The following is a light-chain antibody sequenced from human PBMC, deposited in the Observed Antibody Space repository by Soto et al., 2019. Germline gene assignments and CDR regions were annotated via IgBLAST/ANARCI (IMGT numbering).Light chain of an antibody. J-gene: IGKJ1*01. CDR3: LQHNTYPWT. CDR2: DAS. CDR1: QSINNW. V-gene: IGKV1-5*01. Sequence: DVQLTQSPSTLSASVGDRVTITCRASQSINNWLAWYQQKPGKAPKLLIYDASSLESGVPSRFSGSGYGTEFTLTISSLQPEDFATYYCLQHNTYPWTFSQGTKVDIK.